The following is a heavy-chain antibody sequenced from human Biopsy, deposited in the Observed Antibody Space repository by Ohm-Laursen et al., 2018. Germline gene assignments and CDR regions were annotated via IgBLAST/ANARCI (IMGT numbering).Heavy chain of an antibody. J-gene: IGHJ2*01. CDR2: IYFTGRT. CDR3: ASAGYNPDWNFDL. D-gene: IGHD5-24*01. Sequence: SETLSLTCPVSGGPIDSYYWSWIRQPPGKALEWIGYIYFTGRTSYNPSLKSRVTMSVNTSKKQFSLRLSSVTAADTAVYYWASAGYNPDWNFDLWGRGTRVTVSS. V-gene: IGHV4-59*12. CDR1: GGPIDSYY.